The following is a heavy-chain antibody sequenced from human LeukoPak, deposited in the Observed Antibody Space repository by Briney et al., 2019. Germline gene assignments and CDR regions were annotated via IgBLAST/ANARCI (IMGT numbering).Heavy chain of an antibody. D-gene: IGHD2-2*01. CDR3: AREIVVVPAAMAYYYYMDV. J-gene: IGHJ6*03. Sequence: SETLSLTCTVSGGSISSSSYYWGWIRQPPGKGLEWIGSIYYSGSTYYNPSLKSRVTISVDTSKNQFSLKLSSVTAADTAVYYCAREIVVVPAAMAYYYYMDVWGKGTTVTVSS. CDR1: GGSISSSSYY. V-gene: IGHV4-39*07. CDR2: IYYSGST.